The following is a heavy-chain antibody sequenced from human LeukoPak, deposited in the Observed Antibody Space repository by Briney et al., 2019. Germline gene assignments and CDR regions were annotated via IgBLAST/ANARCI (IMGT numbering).Heavy chain of an antibody. Sequence: PSETLSLTCTVSGGSISSYYWSWIRQPAGKGLEWIGRIYTSGSTNYNPSLKSRVTISVDTSKNQFSLKLSSVTAADTAVYYCARTRTQWATYYYYYMDVWGKGTTVTVSS. CDR1: GGSISSYY. V-gene: IGHV4-4*07. CDR3: ARTRTQWATYYYYYMDV. CDR2: IYTSGST. J-gene: IGHJ6*03. D-gene: IGHD1-14*01.